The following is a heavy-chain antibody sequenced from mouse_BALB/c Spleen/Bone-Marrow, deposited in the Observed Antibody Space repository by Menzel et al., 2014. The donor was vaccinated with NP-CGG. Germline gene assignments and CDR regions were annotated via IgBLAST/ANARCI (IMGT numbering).Heavy chain of an antibody. J-gene: IGHJ2*01. CDR2: ISYSGST. CDR3: ARYKGYYDHDGDYFDY. CDR1: GDSITSGY. V-gene: IGHV3-8*02. D-gene: IGHD2-4*01. Sequence: EVMLVESGPSLVKPSQTLSLTCSVTGDSITSGYWNWIRKFPGNKLEYMGYISYSGSTYYNPSLKSRISITRDTSKNQYYLPLNSVTIEDTATYYCARYKGYYDHDGDYFDYWGQGTTLTVSS.